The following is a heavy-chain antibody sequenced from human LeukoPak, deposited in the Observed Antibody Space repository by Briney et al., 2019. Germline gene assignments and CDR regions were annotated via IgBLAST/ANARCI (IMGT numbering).Heavy chain of an antibody. J-gene: IGHJ3*02. CDR2: IHYSEST. D-gene: IGHD3-10*01. V-gene: IGHV4-59*08. Sequence: TETLSLTCTVSGGSIRSYYWGWIRQPPGKGLEWIGYIHYSESTKYNPSLKSRVTMSVDTSKNQFSLKLSSVTAADTAVYYCASRSGSFSDALDIWGQGTLVTVSS. CDR1: GGSIRSYY. CDR3: ASRSGSFSDALDI.